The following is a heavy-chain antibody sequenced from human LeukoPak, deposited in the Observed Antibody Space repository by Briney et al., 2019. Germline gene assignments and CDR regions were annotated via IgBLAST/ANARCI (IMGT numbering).Heavy chain of an antibody. Sequence: PSETLSLTCTVSGGSVSSYDWSWIRQPPGKGLEWIASIDYTGRTNYNPSLKSRVTISLDTSNNQFSLKLSSVTAADTAVYYCAGGVGSYLSSDYWGQGALVTVSS. V-gene: IGHV4-59*08. CDR1: GGSVSSYD. CDR3: AGGVGSYLSSDY. CDR2: IDYTGRT. D-gene: IGHD3-16*02. J-gene: IGHJ4*02.